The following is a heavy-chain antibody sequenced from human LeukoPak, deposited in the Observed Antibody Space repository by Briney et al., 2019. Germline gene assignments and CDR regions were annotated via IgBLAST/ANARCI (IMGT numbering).Heavy chain of an antibody. CDR3: ARGELMIDAFDI. D-gene: IGHD3-16*01. Sequence: SETLSLTCTVSGGSISSSSYYWGWIRQPPGKGLEWIGSIYYSGSTYYNPSLKSRVTISVDTSKNQFSLKLSSVTAADTAVYYCARGELMIDAFDIWGQGTMVTVSS. CDR2: IYYSGST. J-gene: IGHJ3*02. CDR1: GGSISSSSYY. V-gene: IGHV4-39*07.